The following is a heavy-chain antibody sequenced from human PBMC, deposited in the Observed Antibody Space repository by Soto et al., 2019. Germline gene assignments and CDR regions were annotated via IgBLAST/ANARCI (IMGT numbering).Heavy chain of an antibody. CDR3: AKDRWPDGGRDIDY. CDR1: GFAFRTYT. V-gene: IGHV3-23*01. Sequence: EVQLLESGGWLVQPGGSLRLSCAASGFAFRTYTMSWVRQAPGKGLEWVSGIYGDASETFYADSVRGRFIISRDNSKNTLFLQMNALRAEDTAVYYCAKDRWPDGGRDIDYWGQGTLVTVSS. J-gene: IGHJ4*02. CDR2: IYGDASET. D-gene: IGHD4-17*01.